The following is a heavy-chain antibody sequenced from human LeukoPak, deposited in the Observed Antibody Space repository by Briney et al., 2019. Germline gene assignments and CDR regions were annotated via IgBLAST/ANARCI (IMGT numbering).Heavy chain of an antibody. Sequence: HSGGSLRLPCAASEFTFSNFGMSWGRQAPGKVLEWVSAISGSGGSTYYADSVKGRFTISRDNSKNTLYLQMNSLRAEDTAVYYRAKDRGIAAACFDYWGQGTLVTVSS. D-gene: IGHD6-13*01. CDR2: ISGSGGST. CDR3: AKDRGIAAACFDY. J-gene: IGHJ4*02. CDR1: EFTFSNFG. V-gene: IGHV3-23*01.